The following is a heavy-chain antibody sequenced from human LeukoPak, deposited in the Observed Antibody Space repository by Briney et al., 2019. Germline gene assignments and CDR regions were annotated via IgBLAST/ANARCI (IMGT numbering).Heavy chain of an antibody. J-gene: IGHJ4*02. V-gene: IGHV3-21*01. CDR2: ISSSSSYI. Sequence: PGGSLRLSCAASGFTFISHWMHWIRQAPGKGLVWVSSISSSSSYIYYADSVKGRFTISRDNAKNSLYLQMNSLRAEDTAVYYCARDPPSADWGQGTLVTVSS. CDR1: GFTFISHW. CDR3: ARDPPSAD.